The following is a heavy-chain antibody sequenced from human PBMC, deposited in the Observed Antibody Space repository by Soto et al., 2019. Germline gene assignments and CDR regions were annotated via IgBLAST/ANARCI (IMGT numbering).Heavy chain of an antibody. J-gene: IGHJ5*02. CDR2: IYYSGST. V-gene: IGHV4-31*03. CDR3: ARDRYDILTGYHNWFDP. D-gene: IGHD3-9*01. CDR1: GGSISSGGYY. Sequence: PSETLSLTCTVSGGSISSGGYYWSWIRQHPGKGLEWIGYIYYSGSTYYNPSLKSRVTISVDTSNNQFSLKLSSVTAADTAVYYCARDRYDILTGYHNWFDPWGQGTLVTVSS.